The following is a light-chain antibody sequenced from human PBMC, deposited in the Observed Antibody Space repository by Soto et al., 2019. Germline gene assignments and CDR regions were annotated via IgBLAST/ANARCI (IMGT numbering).Light chain of an antibody. CDR2: EVS. J-gene: IGLJ1*01. V-gene: IGLV2-8*01. Sequence: QSALTQPPSASGSPGQSVAISCTGTNSDVGGYDYVSWYQQHPGKAPQLLIYEVSKRPSGVPDRFSGSKSGNTASLTVSGLQAEDEADYYCSSYAGSNNYVFGTGTKLTVL. CDR3: SSYAGSNNYV. CDR1: NSDVGGYDY.